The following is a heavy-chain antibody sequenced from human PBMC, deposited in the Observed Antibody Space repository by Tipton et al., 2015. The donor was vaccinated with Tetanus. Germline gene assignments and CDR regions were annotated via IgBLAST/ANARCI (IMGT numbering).Heavy chain of an antibody. CDR2: IRQDGSVK. J-gene: IGHJ4*02. CDR1: GFTFSNYW. D-gene: IGHD5/OR15-5a*01. V-gene: IGHV3-7*03. Sequence: SLRLSCAASGFTFSNYWMSWVRQAPGKGLEWVANIRQDGSVKYYVDSVKGRFTISRDNAKSSVHLHMSSLRAEDTAVYYCAKDGCFSVGCLGSDYWGQGNLVTVSS. CDR3: AKDGCFSVGCLGSDY.